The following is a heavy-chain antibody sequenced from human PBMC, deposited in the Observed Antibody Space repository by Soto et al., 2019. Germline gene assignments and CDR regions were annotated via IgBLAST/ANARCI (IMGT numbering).Heavy chain of an antibody. CDR3: ARIRCSGWYIPPDLYYFDY. CDR1: GFSLSTTGTC. V-gene: IGHV2-70*01. D-gene: IGHD6-19*01. CDR2: IDWNDDK. J-gene: IGHJ4*02. Sequence: GSGPTLVNPTQALTLTCTFSGFSLSTTGTCVTWIRQPPGKALEWLALIDWNDDKYYSTSLKTRLTISMDTSKNQVVFTMTNMDPVDTATYLCARIRCSGWYIPPDLYYFDYWGRGTLVAVSS.